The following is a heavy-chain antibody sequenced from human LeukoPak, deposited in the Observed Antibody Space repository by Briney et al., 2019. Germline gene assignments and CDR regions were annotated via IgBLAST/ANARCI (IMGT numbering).Heavy chain of an antibody. Sequence: SETLSLTCAVYGGSFSGYYWSWIRQPPGEGLEWIGEINHSGSTNYNPSLKSRVTISVDTSKNQFSLKLSSVTAADTAVYYCARGDKQLVFNRNKGGFDPWGQGTLVTVSS. D-gene: IGHD6-13*01. J-gene: IGHJ5*02. CDR3: ARGDKQLVFNRNKGGFDP. CDR1: GGSFSGYY. CDR2: INHSGST. V-gene: IGHV4-34*01.